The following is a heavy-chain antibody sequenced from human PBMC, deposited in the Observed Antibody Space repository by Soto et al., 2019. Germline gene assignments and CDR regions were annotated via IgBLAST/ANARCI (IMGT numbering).Heavy chain of an antibody. J-gene: IGHJ4*02. CDR3: ARGRYLDSSDYWVANLAFDH. CDR1: GTSSKSYV. V-gene: IGHV3-23*01. Sequence: GSPRCTETASGTSSKSYVTTGVPQAPWKELEGAPSSSRSGRGSAYYADSVKGRFTISRDNSENTLFLQMNNLRDEDTALDYCARGRYLDSSDYWVANLAFDHWGLGTLVTVYS. D-gene: IGHD3-22*01. CDR2: SSRSGRGSA.